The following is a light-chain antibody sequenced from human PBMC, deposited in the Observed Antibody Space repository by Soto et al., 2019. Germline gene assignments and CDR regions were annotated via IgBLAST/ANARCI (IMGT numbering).Light chain of an antibody. Sequence: EIVMTQSPVNLSLSPGERATLSCRASEVISTSLAWYQHQPGQSPRLPIFGASSRAAGAPARVSGSGSGTEFTLTISSLQSEDSGVYYCQQYDDWPRTFGQGTKVEIK. CDR2: GAS. J-gene: IGKJ1*01. CDR3: QQYDDWPRT. CDR1: EVISTS. V-gene: IGKV3-15*01.